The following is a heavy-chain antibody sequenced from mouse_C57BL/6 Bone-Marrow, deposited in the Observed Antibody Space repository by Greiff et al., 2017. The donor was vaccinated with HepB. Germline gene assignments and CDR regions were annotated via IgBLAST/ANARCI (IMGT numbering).Heavy chain of an antibody. CDR3: ARAGVYYGSSYDYAMDY. CDR2: INYDGSST. Sequence: EVNVVESEGGLVQPGSSMKLSCTASGFTFSDYYMAWVRQVPEKGLEWVANINYDGSSTYYLDSLKSRFIISRDNAKNILYLQMSSLKSEDTATYYCARAGVYYGSSYDYAMDYWGQGTSVTVSS. CDR1: GFTFSDYY. V-gene: IGHV5-16*01. J-gene: IGHJ4*01. D-gene: IGHD1-1*01.